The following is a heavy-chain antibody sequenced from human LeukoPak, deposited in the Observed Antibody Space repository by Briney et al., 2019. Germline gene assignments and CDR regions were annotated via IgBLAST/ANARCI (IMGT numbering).Heavy chain of an antibody. J-gene: IGHJ4*02. CDR2: IKSDGSIT. V-gene: IGHV3-74*01. CDR1: GFTFSSYW. Sequence: GRSLRLSCAASGFTFSSYWMHSVRQPPGNWMVWVSRIKSDGSITSYADSVKGRFTISRDNAKNTLYLQMNSLRAEDTAVYYCARGSAVAGTGDYWGQGTLVTVSS. CDR3: ARGSAVAGTGDY. D-gene: IGHD6-19*01.